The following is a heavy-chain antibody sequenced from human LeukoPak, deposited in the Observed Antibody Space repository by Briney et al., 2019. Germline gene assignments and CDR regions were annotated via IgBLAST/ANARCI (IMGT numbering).Heavy chain of an antibody. J-gene: IGHJ4*02. CDR1: GGSFSGYY. CDR3: ARLFRYCSSTSCPRDY. V-gene: IGHV4-34*01. D-gene: IGHD2-2*01. Sequence: SETLSLTCAVYGGSFSGYYWSWIRQPPGKGLEWIGEINHSGSTNYNPSLKSRVTISVDTSKNQFSLKLSSVTAADTAVYYCARLFRYCSSTSCPRDYWGQGTLVTVSS. CDR2: INHSGST.